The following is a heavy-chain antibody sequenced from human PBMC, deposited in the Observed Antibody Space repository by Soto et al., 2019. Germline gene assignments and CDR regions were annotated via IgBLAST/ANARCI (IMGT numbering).Heavy chain of an antibody. Sequence: PGGSLRLSCAASGFTFSSYAMSWVRQAPGKGLEWVSAISGSGGSTYYADSVKGRFTISRDNSKNTLYLQMNSRRAEDTAVYYCATLTSLSVQLWSTWGQGTLVTVSS. CDR1: GFTFSSYA. V-gene: IGHV3-23*01. CDR2: ISGSGGST. CDR3: ATLTSLSVQLWST. J-gene: IGHJ5*02. D-gene: IGHD5-18*01.